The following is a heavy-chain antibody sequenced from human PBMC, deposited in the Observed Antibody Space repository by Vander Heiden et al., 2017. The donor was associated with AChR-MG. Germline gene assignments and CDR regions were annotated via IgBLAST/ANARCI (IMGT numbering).Heavy chain of an antibody. CDR3: AVDTLIVVIPAAIAYGMDV. D-gene: IGHD2-2*01. J-gene: IGHJ6*02. V-gene: IGHV1-46*03. Sequence: QVQVVQSGAEVRKPGASVRVSCKASGYTFSSYYIHWVRKAPGQGLEWMGIINPSDETTSFAQKFQGRITVTTDTSTSTVYMELSSLRSEDTAVYYCAVDTLIVVIPAAIAYGMDVWGQGTTVTVSS. CDR2: INPSDETT. CDR1: GYTFSSYY.